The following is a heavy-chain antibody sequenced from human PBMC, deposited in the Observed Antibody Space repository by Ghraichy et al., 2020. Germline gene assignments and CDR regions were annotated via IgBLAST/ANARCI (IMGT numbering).Heavy chain of an antibody. CDR2: ISGSGAST. CDR1: GFTFSSYG. CDR3: AKAKGNYFDSPYYFDC. D-gene: IGHD3-22*01. J-gene: IGHJ4*02. V-gene: IGHV3-23*01. Sequence: GGSLRLSCAASGFTFSSYGMSWVRQAPGKGLEWVSDISGSGASTYYADSVKGRFTISRDNSRNTLYLQMNSLRAEDTAVYYCAKAKGNYFDSPYYFDCWGQGTLVSVSS.